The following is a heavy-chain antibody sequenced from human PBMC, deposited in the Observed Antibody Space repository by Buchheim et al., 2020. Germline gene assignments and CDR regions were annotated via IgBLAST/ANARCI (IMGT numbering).Heavy chain of an antibody. CDR3: ARGGTWGLPHLFDY. J-gene: IGHJ4*02. D-gene: IGHD2-21*01. CDR2: ISSSGSTI. V-gene: IGHV3-48*03. CDR1: GFTFSTYE. Sequence: VQVVESGGGLLQPGGSLRLSCAASGFTFSTYEMNWVRQAPGKGLEWVSYISSSGSTIYYADSVRGRFTISRDNAKNSLLLQMNSLRVEDTAVYYCARGGTWGLPHLFDYWGQGTL.